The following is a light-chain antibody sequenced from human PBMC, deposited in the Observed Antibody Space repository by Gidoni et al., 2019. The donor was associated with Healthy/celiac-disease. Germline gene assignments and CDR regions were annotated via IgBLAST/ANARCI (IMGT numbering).Light chain of an antibody. V-gene: IGKV1-5*03. CDR1: PRISRW. CDR2: TAS. Sequence: DIQMTQAPSTLSASVGDRVTITCRASPRISRWLVWYQQKPGKAPKLLIYTASSLESGVPSRFIGSGSGTEFTLTISSLLPDDFATYYCQQYNSYSYTFGQGTKLDIK. CDR3: QQYNSYSYT. J-gene: IGKJ2*01.